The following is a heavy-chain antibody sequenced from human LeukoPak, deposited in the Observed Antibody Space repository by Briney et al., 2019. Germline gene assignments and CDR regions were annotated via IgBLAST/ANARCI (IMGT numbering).Heavy chain of an antibody. J-gene: IGHJ6*04. Sequence: GALRLSCAASGFTFSNAWMSWVRQAPGKGLEWVSYISSSGSTIYYADSVKGRFTISRDNAKNSLYLQMNSLRAKDTAVYYCAELGITMIGGVWGKGTTVTISS. CDR3: AELGITMIGGV. D-gene: IGHD3-10*02. V-gene: IGHV3-48*04. CDR2: ISSSGSTI. CDR1: GFTFSNAW.